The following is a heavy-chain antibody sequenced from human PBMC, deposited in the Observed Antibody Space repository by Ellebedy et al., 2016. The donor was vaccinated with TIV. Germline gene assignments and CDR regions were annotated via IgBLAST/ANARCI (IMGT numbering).Heavy chain of an antibody. Sequence: GESLKISCAVSGFSASANYMSWVRQAPGKGLEWVSVIYSGGSTYYADSVKGRFTISRDNSKTTLYLQMSSLRAEDTAVYYCARRPSGSDWVYFDYWGQGTLVTVSS. V-gene: IGHV3-66*04. CDR2: IYSGGST. D-gene: IGHD1-26*01. J-gene: IGHJ4*02. CDR1: GFSASANY. CDR3: ARRPSGSDWVYFDY.